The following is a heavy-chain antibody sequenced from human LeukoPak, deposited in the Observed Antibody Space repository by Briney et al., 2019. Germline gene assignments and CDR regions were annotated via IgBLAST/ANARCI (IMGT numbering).Heavy chain of an antibody. CDR1: GFTFSSYW. CDR2: IKQDGSEK. CDR3: ARVLNPHYYDSSGPLRS. Sequence: GGSLRLSCAASGFTFSSYWMSWVRQAPGKGLEWVANIKQDGSEKYYVDSVKGRFTISRDNARNSLYLQMNSLRAEDTAVYYCARVLNPHYYDSSGPLRSWGQGTLVTVSS. V-gene: IGHV3-7*01. D-gene: IGHD3-22*01. J-gene: IGHJ4*02.